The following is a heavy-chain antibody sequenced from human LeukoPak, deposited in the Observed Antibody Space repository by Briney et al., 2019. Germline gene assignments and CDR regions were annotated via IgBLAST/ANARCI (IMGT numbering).Heavy chain of an antibody. CDR3: ARPYCRGASCSPAFHY. CDR1: GGSISSYY. J-gene: IGHJ4*02. Sequence: SETLSLTCTVSGGSISSYYWSWIRQPPGKGLEWIGYIYYSGSTNYNPSLKSRVTISVDTSKNQFSLTLSSVTAADTAVYSCARPYCRGASCSPAFHYWGQGPLVTVSS. CDR2: IYYSGST. D-gene: IGHD2-15*01. V-gene: IGHV4-59*01.